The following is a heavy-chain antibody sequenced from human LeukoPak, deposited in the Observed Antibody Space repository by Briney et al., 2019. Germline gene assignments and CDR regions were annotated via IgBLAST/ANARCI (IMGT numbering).Heavy chain of an antibody. Sequence: GGSLRLSCAASGFDLHTYEMNWVRQAPGKGLEWIADITISGHTKNYADSVKGRFTISRDSARTSLYLQMNSLRVEDTGVYFCARGDPHADPWGQGTLVTVSS. V-gene: IGHV3-48*03. CDR3: ARGDPHADP. CDR2: ITISGHTK. J-gene: IGHJ5*02. CDR1: GFDLHTYE.